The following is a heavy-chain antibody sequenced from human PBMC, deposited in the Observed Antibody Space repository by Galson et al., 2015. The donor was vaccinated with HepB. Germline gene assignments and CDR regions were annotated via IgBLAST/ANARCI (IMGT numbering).Heavy chain of an antibody. CDR2: IYYSGST. CDR3: ARLPPGSYPLFDS. V-gene: IGHV4-59*08. D-gene: IGHD3-10*01. J-gene: IGHJ4*02. Sequence: TLSLTCTVSGGSISNYYWSWIRQPPGKRLEWIGWIYYSGSTTYNPSLKSRATISVDTSKNQFSLKLSFVTAADTAFYYCARLPPGSYPLFDSWGQGTLVTVSS. CDR1: GGSISNYY.